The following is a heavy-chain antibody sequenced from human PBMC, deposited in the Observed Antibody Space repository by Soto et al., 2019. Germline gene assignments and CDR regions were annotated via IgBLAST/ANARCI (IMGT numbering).Heavy chain of an antibody. D-gene: IGHD1-26*01. CDR2: ISGSGGVST. Sequence: EVQLLESGGGLVQPGGSLRLSCAASEFTFSNYVMSWVRQAPETGLEWVSAISGSGGVSTYYADSVKGRFTISRDNSKNTLFLQMSSLRAEDTSVYYCSKLVGATVVSDYWGQGTLVIVSS. CDR1: EFTFSNYV. V-gene: IGHV3-23*01. CDR3: SKLVGATVVSDY. J-gene: IGHJ4*02.